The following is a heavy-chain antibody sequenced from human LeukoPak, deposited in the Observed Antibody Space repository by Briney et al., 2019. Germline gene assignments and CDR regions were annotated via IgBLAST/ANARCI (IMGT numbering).Heavy chain of an antibody. D-gene: IGHD1-7*01. Sequence: ASVKVSCKASGYTFTSYDINWVRQATGQGLEWMGWMNPNSGGTNYAQKFQGRVTMTRDTSISTAYMELSRLRSDDTAVYYCARDDVGGTGAFDIWGQGTMVTVSS. J-gene: IGHJ3*02. CDR1: GYTFTSYD. CDR3: ARDDVGGTGAFDI. V-gene: IGHV1-2*02. CDR2: MNPNSGGT.